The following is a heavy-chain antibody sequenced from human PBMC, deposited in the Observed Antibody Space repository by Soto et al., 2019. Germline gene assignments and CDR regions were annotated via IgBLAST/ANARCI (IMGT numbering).Heavy chain of an antibody. V-gene: IGHV4-30-2*01. D-gene: IGHD1-7*01. CDR1: GDSISRGDYS. CDR3: ARLSPTTYYGMDV. CDR2: IYPRGTT. J-gene: IGHJ6*02. Sequence: QLQLQESGSGLVRPSQTLSLTCAVSGDSISRGDYSWNWIRQPPGKGLEWIGNIYPRGTTSYDPSTNPRFTISLDRAVNQSSLRLTSATAAASTVYYCARLSPTTYYGMDVWGQGTTVTVSS.